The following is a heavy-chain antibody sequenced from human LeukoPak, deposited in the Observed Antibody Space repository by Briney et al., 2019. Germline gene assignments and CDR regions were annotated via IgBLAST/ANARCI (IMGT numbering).Heavy chain of an antibody. CDR3: AKRLGGYGEGGLDY. CDR1: GFTFSSYD. Sequence: GGSLRLSCAASGFTFSSYDMNWVRQAPGKGLEWVSTITGSGGNTWYADSVKGRFTISRDNSKNTVYLQMNSLRAEDTAVYYCAKRLGGYGEGGLDYWGQGTLVTVSS. D-gene: IGHD4-17*01. J-gene: IGHJ4*02. CDR2: ITGSGGNT. V-gene: IGHV3-23*01.